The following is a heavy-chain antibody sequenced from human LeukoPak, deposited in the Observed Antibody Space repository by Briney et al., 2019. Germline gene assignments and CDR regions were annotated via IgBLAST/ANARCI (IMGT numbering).Heavy chain of an antibody. Sequence: SETLSLTCTVSGYSISSGYYWGWIRQPPGKGLEWIGSIYHSGSTYYNPSLKSRVTISVDTSKNQFSLKLSSVTAADTAVYYWARGRDLMIVVADDGFYFLGQGTMGTGSS. D-gene: IGHD3-22*01. V-gene: IGHV4-38-2*02. CDR2: IYHSGST. J-gene: IGHJ3*01. CDR1: GYSISSGYY. CDR3: ARGRDLMIVVADDGFYF.